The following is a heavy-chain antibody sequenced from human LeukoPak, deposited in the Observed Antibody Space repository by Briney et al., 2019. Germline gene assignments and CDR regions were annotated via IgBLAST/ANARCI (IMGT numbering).Heavy chain of an antibody. Sequence: GASVTVSFKASGYTFTDYYMHGVRQPPGQGVEWMGWINPNSGGTNYAQKLQGRVTMTRDTSISTAYMELSRLRSDDTAVYYCARDSSSSWYGVGYYYFDYGGQGTLATVSA. J-gene: IGHJ4*02. CDR3: ARDSSSSWYGVGYYYFDY. CDR2: INPNSGGT. V-gene: IGHV1-2*02. D-gene: IGHD6-13*01. CDR1: GYTFTDYY.